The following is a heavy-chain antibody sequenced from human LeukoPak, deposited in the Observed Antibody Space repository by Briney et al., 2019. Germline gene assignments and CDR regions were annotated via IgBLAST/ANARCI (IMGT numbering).Heavy chain of an antibody. D-gene: IGHD3-22*01. CDR3: ARDRSPEGYYDSSHWDYYHGMDV. V-gene: IGHV4-59*01. J-gene: IGHJ6*02. Sequence: SETLSLTCTVSGGSISNYYRSWIRQPPGKGLEWIGYIYYGGSTNYNPSLKSRVTISVDTSKNQFSLNLSSVTAADTAMYYCARDRSPEGYYDSSHWDYYHGMDVWGQGTTVTVSS. CDR1: GGSISNYY. CDR2: IYYGGST.